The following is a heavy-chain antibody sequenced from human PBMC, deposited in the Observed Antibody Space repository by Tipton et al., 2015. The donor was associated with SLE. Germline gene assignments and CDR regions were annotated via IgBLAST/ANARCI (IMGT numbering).Heavy chain of an antibody. CDR3: ARDSWGDNWFDP. D-gene: IGHD3-10*01. CDR2: IKQDGSEK. CDR1: GFTFSSHW. Sequence: GSLRLSCAASGFTFSSHWMSWVRQAPGKGLEWVANIKQDGSEKYYVDSVKGRFTISRDNAKNSLYLQMNSLRAEDSAVYYCARDSWGDNWFDPWGQGTLVTVSS. V-gene: IGHV3-7*01. J-gene: IGHJ5*02.